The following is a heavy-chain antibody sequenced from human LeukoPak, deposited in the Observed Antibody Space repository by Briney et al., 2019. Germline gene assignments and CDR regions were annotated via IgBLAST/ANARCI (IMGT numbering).Heavy chain of an antibody. CDR2: IIPIFSTA. D-gene: IGHD5-18*01. CDR3: ARGGYSYGYVDY. V-gene: IGHV1-69*13. J-gene: IGHJ4*02. Sequence: ASVKVSCKASGGTFSSYAISWVRQAPGQGLEWMGGIIPIFSTANYAQKFQGRVTITADESTSTAYMELSSLRSEDTAVYYCARGGYSYGYVDYWGQGTLVTVSS. CDR1: GGTFSSYA.